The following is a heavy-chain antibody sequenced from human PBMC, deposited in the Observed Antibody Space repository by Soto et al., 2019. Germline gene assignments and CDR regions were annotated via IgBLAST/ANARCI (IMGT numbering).Heavy chain of an antibody. CDR2: IIPIFGTA. CDR1: GGTFSSYA. CDR3: ARDAAYCGGDCYSISWG. V-gene: IGHV1-69*06. D-gene: IGHD2-21*02. J-gene: IGHJ4*02. Sequence: SVKVSCKASGGTFSSYAISWVRQAPGQGLEWMGGIIPIFGTANYAQKFQGRVTITADKSTSTAYMELSSLRSEDTAVYYCARDAAYCGGDCYSISWGWGQGTLVTVSS.